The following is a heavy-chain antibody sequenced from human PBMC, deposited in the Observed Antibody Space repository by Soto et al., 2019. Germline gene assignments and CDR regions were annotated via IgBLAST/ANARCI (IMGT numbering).Heavy chain of an antibody. J-gene: IGHJ6*02. CDR3: ARSEEDSDYYYYGMDV. CDR2: TYYRSRWYS. Sequence: PSQTLSLTCVGSGDTVSSNSVAWNWVRQSPSRGLEWLGRTYYRSRWYSDYAVSVRSRIDINADISKNQVSLQLNSVTPEATAVYYCARSEEDSDYYYYGMDVWGQGTTVTVSS. V-gene: IGHV6-1*01. D-gene: IGHD2-15*01. CDR1: GDTVSSNSVA.